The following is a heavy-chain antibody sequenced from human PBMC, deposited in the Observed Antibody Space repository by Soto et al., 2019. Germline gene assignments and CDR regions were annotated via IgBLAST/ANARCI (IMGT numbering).Heavy chain of an antibody. V-gene: IGHV1-18*01. Sequence: GASVKVSCKASGYTFTSYGISWVRQAPGQGLEWMGWISAYNGNTNYAQKLQGRVTMTTDTSTSTAYMELRSLRSDDTAVYYCARDPATFGVVPYFDYWGQGTLVTVSS. CDR2: ISAYNGNT. CDR1: GYTFTSYG. J-gene: IGHJ4*02. D-gene: IGHD3-3*01. CDR3: ARDPATFGVVPYFDY.